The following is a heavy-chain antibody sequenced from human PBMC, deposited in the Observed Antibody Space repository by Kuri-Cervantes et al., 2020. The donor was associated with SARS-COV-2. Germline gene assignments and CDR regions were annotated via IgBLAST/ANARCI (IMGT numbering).Heavy chain of an antibody. D-gene: IGHD3-16*01. V-gene: IGHV3-21*01. CDR1: GFTFSSYS. CDR2: ISSSSSYI. Sequence: GGSLRLSCAASGFTFSSYSMNWVRQAPGKGLEWVSSISSSSSYIYYADSVKGRFTISRDNAKNSLYLQMNSLRAEDTAVYYCARDQGDLYYYYYMDVWGKGTTVTVSS. CDR3: ARDQGDLYYYYYMDV. J-gene: IGHJ6*03.